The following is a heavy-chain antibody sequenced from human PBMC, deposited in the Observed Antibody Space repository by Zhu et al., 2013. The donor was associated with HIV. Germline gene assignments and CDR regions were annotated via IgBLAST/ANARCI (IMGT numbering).Heavy chain of an antibody. V-gene: IGHV1-69*12. CDR1: GGTFSSYA. CDR3: ALGDSSGYYYGYYYYYGMDV. D-gene: IGHD3-22*01. Sequence: QVQLVQSGAEVKKPGSSVKVSCKASGGTFSSYAISWVRQAPGQGLEWMGGIIPIFGTANYAQKFQGRVTITADESTSTAYMELSSLRSEDTAVYYCALGDSSGYYYGYYYYYGMDVWGQGTTVTVSS. J-gene: IGHJ6*02. CDR2: IIPIFGTA.